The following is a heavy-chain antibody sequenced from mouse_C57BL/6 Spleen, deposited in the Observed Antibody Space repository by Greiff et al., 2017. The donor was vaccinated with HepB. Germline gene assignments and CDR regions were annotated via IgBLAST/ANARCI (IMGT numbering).Heavy chain of an antibody. CDR1: GYAFSSYW. D-gene: IGHD4-1*01. J-gene: IGHJ4*01. CDR2: IYHGDGDT. Sequence: VQLQQSGAELVKPGASVKISCKASGYAFSSYWMNWVKQRPGKGLEWIGQIYHGDGDTNYNGKFKGKATLTADKASSTAYMQLSSLTSEDSAVYFCARSDWDVAMDYWGQGTSVTVSS. V-gene: IGHV1-80*01. CDR3: ARSDWDVAMDY.